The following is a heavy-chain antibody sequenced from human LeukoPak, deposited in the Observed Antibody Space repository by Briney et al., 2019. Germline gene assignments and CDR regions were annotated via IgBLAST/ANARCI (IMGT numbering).Heavy chain of an antibody. CDR2: IYHSGST. CDR3: ARRPSPGFLEIYYYYYMDV. J-gene: IGHJ6*03. V-gene: IGHV4-4*02. D-gene: IGHD3-3*01. CDR1: GGSISSSNW. Sequence: PSGTLSLTCAVSGGSISSSNWWSWVRQPPGKGLEWIGEIYHSGSTNYNPSLKSRVTISVDKSKNQFSLKLSSVTAADTAVYYCARRPSPGFLEIYYYYYMDVWGKGTTVTVSS.